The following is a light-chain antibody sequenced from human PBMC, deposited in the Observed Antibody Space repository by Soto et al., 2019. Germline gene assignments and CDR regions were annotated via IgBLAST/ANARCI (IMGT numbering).Light chain of an antibody. CDR1: QIVSSA. J-gene: IGKJ1*01. Sequence: EIVMTQSPATLSVSPGETATLSCRASQIVSSALACYQQTPGRAPRLLIYGASTRATGIPTRFSGSGSGTEFTLTISSLQSEDFATYYCQQYITYQWTFGQGTRV. CDR2: GAS. CDR3: QQYITYQWT. V-gene: IGKV3-15*01.